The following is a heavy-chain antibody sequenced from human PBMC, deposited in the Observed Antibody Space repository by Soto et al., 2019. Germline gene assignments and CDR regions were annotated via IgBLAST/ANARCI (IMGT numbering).Heavy chain of an antibody. Sequence: SETLSLTCTVSGCSISSYYWGWIRQPTGKGLEWIGNIFHNGSTNHNPSLKSRVTIPVDTSKSQFSLKLSSVTAADTAVYYCARKGRGFSGYDWEDYYYYMDVWGKGTKVTVSS. V-gene: IGHV4-59*08. J-gene: IGHJ6*03. CDR1: GCSISSYY. D-gene: IGHD5-12*01. CDR3: ARKGRGFSGYDWEDYYYYMDV. CDR2: IFHNGST.